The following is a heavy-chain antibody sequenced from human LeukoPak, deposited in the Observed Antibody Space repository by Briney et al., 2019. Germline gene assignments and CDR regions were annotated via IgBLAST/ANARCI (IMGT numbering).Heavy chain of an antibody. D-gene: IGHD6-13*01. J-gene: IGHJ4*02. Sequence: GGSLRLSCAASGFTFNNYAMHWVRQAPGKGLEWVSGISGSGGDTWYPDSVRGRFTISRDNSKNTLFLQMNSLRVEDTAMYYCAKDAAGPEYWGQGTRVTVSS. CDR3: AKDAAGPEY. CDR2: ISGSGGDT. CDR1: GFTFNNYA. V-gene: IGHV3-23*01.